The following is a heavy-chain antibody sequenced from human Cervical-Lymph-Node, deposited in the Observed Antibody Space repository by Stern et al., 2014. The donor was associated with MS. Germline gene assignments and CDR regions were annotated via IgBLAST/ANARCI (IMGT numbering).Heavy chain of an antibody. D-gene: IGHD3-16*02. V-gene: IGHV1-18*04. J-gene: IGHJ4*02. CDR1: GYTFTSYG. CDR3: AREGIMITFGGVIPKNYFDY. CDR2: ISAYNGNT. Sequence: MQLVESGAEVKKPGASVKVSCKASGYTFTSYGISWVRQAPGQGLEWMGWISAYNGNTNYAQKLQGRVTMTTDTSTSTAYMELRSLRSDDTAVYYCAREGIMITFGGVIPKNYFDYWGQGTLVTVSS.